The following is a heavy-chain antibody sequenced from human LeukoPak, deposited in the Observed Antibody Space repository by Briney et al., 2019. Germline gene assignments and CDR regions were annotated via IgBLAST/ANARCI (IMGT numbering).Heavy chain of an antibody. J-gene: IGHJ5*02. CDR1: GGSFSGYY. Sequence: PSETLSLTCAVYGGSFSGYYWSWIRQPPGKGLEWIGEINHSGSTNYNPSLKSRVTISVDTSKNQFSLKLSSVTAADTAVYYCARCRGYSYGLGLGNCFDPWGQGTLVTVSS. D-gene: IGHD5-18*01. CDR3: ARCRGYSYGLGLGNCFDP. V-gene: IGHV4-34*01. CDR2: INHSGST.